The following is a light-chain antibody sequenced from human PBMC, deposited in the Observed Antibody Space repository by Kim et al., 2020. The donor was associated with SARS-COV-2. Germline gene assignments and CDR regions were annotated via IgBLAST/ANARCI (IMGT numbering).Light chain of an antibody. J-gene: IGKJ5*01. CDR3: QQRYNWPPIT. V-gene: IGKV3-11*01. CDR1: QSVGDY. Sequence: PGERATLSCRARQSVGDYLAWYQQKPGQSPRLLIYDASNRATGVPARFSGSGSGTDFTLTISSLEPDDFGIYYCQQRYNWPPITFGQGTRLEIK. CDR2: DAS.